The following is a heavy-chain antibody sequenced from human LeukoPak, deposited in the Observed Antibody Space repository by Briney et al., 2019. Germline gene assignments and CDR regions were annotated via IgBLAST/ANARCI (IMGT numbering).Heavy chain of an antibody. CDR1: GFAFSSYE. V-gene: IGHV3-48*03. CDR2: ISSSGSTI. J-gene: IGHJ6*04. Sequence: AGGSLRLSCAASGFAFSSYEMNWVRQAPGEGLEWVSYISSSGSTIYYADSVKGRFTISRDNAKNSLYLQMNSLRAEDTAVYYCAELGITMIGDVWGKGTTVTISS. CDR3: AELGITMIGDV. D-gene: IGHD3-10*02.